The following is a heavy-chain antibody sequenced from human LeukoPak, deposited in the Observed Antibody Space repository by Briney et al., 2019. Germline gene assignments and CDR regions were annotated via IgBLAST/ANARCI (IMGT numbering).Heavy chain of an antibody. CDR1: GFTFSSYG. J-gene: IGHJ4*02. CDR2: IRYDGSNK. CDR3: AKDALVVPAAGHFDY. Sequence: QPGGSLRLSCAASGFTFSSYGMHWVRQAPGKGLEWVSFIRYDGSNKYYADSVKGRFTISRDNSKNTLYLQMNSLRAEDTAVYYCAKDALVVPAAGHFDYWGQGTLVTVSS. D-gene: IGHD2-2*01. V-gene: IGHV3-30*02.